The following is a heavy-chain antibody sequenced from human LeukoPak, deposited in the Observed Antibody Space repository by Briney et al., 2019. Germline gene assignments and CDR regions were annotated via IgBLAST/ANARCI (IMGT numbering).Heavy chain of an antibody. CDR1: GFTVSRNY. CDR2: IYSGGST. V-gene: IGHV3-66*01. Sequence: GGSLRLSCAASGFTVSRNYMSWVRQAPGKGLEWVSVIYSGGSTYYADSVKGRFTISRDNSKNTLYLQMNSLRAEDTAVYYCARDSITFGGVIVPGDYWGQGTLVTVSS. J-gene: IGHJ4*02. CDR3: ARDSITFGGVIVPGDY. D-gene: IGHD3-16*02.